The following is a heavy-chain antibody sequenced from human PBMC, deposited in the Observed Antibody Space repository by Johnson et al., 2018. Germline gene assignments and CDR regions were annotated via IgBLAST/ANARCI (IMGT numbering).Heavy chain of an antibody. Sequence: EVQLVESGGGLVQPGGSLRLSCAASGFTFSDHYMDWVRQAPGKGLEWVGRTRDKSNSYTTEYAASVKGRFTISRDDSKNSLYLQRNSLKTEDTAVYFCVSASGITYPYFQHWGQGTLVTVSS. CDR3: VSASGITYPYFQH. J-gene: IGHJ1*01. CDR2: TRDKSNSYTT. D-gene: IGHD3-10*01. CDR1: GFTFSDHY. V-gene: IGHV3-72*01.